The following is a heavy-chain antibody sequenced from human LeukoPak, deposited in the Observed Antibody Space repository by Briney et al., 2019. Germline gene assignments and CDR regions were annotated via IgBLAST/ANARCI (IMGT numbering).Heavy chain of an antibody. V-gene: IGHV3-30-3*01. CDR3: ARDHSGIVGATDY. D-gene: IGHD1-26*01. Sequence: PGGSLRLSCAASGFTFSSYAMHWVRQAPGKGLEWVAVISYDGSNKYYADSVKGRFTISRDNSKNTLYLQMNSLRAEDTAVYYCARDHSGIVGATDYWGQGTLVAVSS. J-gene: IGHJ4*02. CDR1: GFTFSSYA. CDR2: ISYDGSNK.